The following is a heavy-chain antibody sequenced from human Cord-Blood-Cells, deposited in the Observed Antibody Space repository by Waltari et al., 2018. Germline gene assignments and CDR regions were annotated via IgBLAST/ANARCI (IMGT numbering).Heavy chain of an antibody. J-gene: IGHJ4*02. CDR2: IKQDGSEK. Sequence: EVQLVESGGGLVQPGGSLRLSCAASGFTFSSYWMSWVSQVPGKGLAWVANIKQDGSEKYYVDSVKGRFTISRDNAKNSLYLQMNSLRAEDTAVYYCARVHNWGSTYYFDYWGQGTLVTVSS. CDR1: GFTFSSYW. CDR3: ARVHNWGSTYYFDY. D-gene: IGHD7-27*01. V-gene: IGHV3-7*01.